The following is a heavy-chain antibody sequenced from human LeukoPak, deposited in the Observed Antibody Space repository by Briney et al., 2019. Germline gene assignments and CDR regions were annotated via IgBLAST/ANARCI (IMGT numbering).Heavy chain of an antibody. CDR2: IRFDGSHK. D-gene: IGHD2-15*01. V-gene: IGHV3-30*02. Sequence: GGSLRLSCAASGFNFRNYAMHWVRQAPGKEPEWVTLIRFDGSHKYYADSVKGRFTISRDNSRDTLSLQMSSLRAEDTAVYYCTRSAYCTGGTCYSKTFDYWGQGTLVTVSS. CDR3: TRSAYCTGGTCYSKTFDY. J-gene: IGHJ4*02. CDR1: GFNFRNYA.